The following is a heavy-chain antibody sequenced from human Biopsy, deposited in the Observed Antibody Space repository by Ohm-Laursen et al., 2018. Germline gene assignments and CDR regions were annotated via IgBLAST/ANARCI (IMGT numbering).Heavy chain of an antibody. CDR1: GKTFSDYQ. J-gene: IGHJ4*02. V-gene: IGHV4-34*08. CDR2: INQAGTT. Sequence: SETLSLTCPVFGKTFSDYQWSWIRQPPGKGLEWIGQINQAGTTNYNPSLKSRVSISADASKYEFPPRLTSVTAADTAVYLCGNEVHGRDYWGLGAQVTVSS. CDR3: GNEVHGRDY. D-gene: IGHD2-15*01.